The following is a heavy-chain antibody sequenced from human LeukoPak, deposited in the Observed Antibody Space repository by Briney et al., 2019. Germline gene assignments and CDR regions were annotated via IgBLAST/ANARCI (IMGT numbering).Heavy chain of an antibody. CDR1: GYTFTSYA. J-gene: IGHJ4*02. Sequence: ASVKVSCKASGYTFTSYAMHWVRQAPGQRLEWMGWINAGNGNTKYSQKFQGRVTITRDTSASTAYMELSSLTSEDTAVYYCARGPRAAADDYWGQGTLVTVSS. D-gene: IGHD6-13*01. V-gene: IGHV1-3*01. CDR3: ARGPRAAADDY. CDR2: INAGNGNT.